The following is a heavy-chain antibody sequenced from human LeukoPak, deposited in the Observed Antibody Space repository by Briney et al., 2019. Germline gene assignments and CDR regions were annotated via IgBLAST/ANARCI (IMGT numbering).Heavy chain of an antibody. V-gene: IGHV3-9*03. J-gene: IGHJ4*02. D-gene: IGHD6-13*01. CDR1: GFTFDDYA. Sequence: GGSLRLSCAASGFTFDDYAMHWVRQAPGKGLEWVSGISWNSGSIGYADSVKGRFTISRDNAKNSLYLQMNSLRAEDMALYYWEKGAPTPKRYGSSWYTAGNFDYWAQETLVTVS. CDR2: ISWNSGSI. CDR3: EKGAPTPKRYGSSWYTAGNFDY.